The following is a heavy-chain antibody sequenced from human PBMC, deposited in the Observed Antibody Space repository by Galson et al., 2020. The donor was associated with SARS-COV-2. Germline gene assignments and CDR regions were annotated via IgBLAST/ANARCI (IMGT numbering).Heavy chain of an antibody. D-gene: IGHD3-16*01. Sequence: SVKVSCKASGGTFRNHAISWVRPAPGQGLAWMGRIIPIFGPPNYAQKFHGRVTITADESTRTAYMELSSLGSEDTALYDCTRVGQVDDYWSQGTLITVSS. CDR2: IIPIFGPP. CDR3: TRVGQVDDY. J-gene: IGHJ4*02. CDR1: GGTFRNHA. V-gene: IGHV1-69*13.